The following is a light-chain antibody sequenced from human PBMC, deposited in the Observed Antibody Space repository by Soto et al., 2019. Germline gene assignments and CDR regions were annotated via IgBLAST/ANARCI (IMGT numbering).Light chain of an antibody. J-gene: IGLJ1*01. Sequence: SYELTQPPSVSVSPGQTARITCSGKALPKQYVYWYQQRPSQAPVLVIYQDNKRPSGIPERFSGSTSGTTVTLTITGVQAEDEADYYCQSADFNGASYVFGSGTKVTVL. V-gene: IGLV3-25*02. CDR2: QDN. CDR3: QSADFNGASYV. CDR1: ALPKQY.